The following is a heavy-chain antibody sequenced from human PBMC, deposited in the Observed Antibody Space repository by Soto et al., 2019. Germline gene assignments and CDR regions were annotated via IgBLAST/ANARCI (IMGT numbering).Heavy chain of an antibody. CDR2: ISPMFGAA. J-gene: IGHJ4*02. V-gene: IGHV1-69*19. CDR1: GGTFNTYA. Sequence: QVQLVQSGAEMKKPGSSVKVSCQSSGGTFNTYAMNWVRQAPGQGPEWMGDISPMFGAANYAPKFQGRVTITADESTGTSYMQLSSLTSEDTALYFRAGEVQVHTPAFVYWGQGTLVTVSS. D-gene: IGHD3-10*01. CDR3: AGEVQVHTPAFVY.